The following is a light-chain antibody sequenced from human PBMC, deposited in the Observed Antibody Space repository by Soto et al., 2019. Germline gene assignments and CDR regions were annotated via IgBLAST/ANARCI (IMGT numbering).Light chain of an antibody. V-gene: IGKV3-20*01. CDR1: QSVSSSF. CDR3: QQYDSSPPLT. J-gene: IGKJ4*01. Sequence: EFVLTQSPGTLSLSPGERATLSCRASQSVSSSFLAWYQQKPGQAPRILIYGASTRATGIPDRFSGSGSGTDFTLTISRLEPEDFAVYYCQQYDSSPPLTFGGGTKVEIK. CDR2: GAS.